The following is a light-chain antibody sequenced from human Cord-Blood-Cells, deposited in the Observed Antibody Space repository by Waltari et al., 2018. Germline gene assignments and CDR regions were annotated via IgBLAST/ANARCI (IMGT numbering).Light chain of an antibody. CDR2: DVS. CDR1: SRDVGGYYY. CDR3: CSYAGSYTFV. Sequence: QSALTQPRSVSGSPGQSVTISCTGTSRDVGGYYYVSWYQQHPGNAPKLMIYDVSKRPSGVPDRFSGSKSGNTASLTISGLQAEDEADYYCCSYAGSYTFVFGGGTKLTVL. J-gene: IGLJ2*01. V-gene: IGLV2-11*01.